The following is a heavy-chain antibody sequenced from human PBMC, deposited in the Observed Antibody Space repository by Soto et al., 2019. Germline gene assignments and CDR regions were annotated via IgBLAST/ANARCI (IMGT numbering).Heavy chain of an antibody. J-gene: IGHJ3*02. V-gene: IGHV1-18*01. CDR3: ARDPDIVLVPAVPPHDAFDI. D-gene: IGHD2-2*01. CDR2: ISAYNGNT. CDR1: GFTFTTYG. Sequence: ASVKVSCKASGFTFTTYGISWVLQAPGQGLEWMGWISAYNGNTNYAQKLQDRVTMTTDTSTSTAYMELRSLRSDDTAVYYCARDPDIVLVPAVPPHDAFDIWGQGTMVTVSS.